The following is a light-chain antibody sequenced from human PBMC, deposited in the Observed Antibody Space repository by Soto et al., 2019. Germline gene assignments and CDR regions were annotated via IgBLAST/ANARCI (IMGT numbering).Light chain of an antibody. J-gene: IGKJ1*01. Sequence: EIVMTQSPATLSVSPGERATLSCRASQSVDSKLAWYQQKPGQGPRLLIYGASSRATGIPARFSGSGSGTEVTLTISSLQAGDFAVYYCQHYSTWLWTFGQGTKVEIK. CDR3: QHYSTWLWT. CDR2: GAS. V-gene: IGKV3-15*01. CDR1: QSVDSK.